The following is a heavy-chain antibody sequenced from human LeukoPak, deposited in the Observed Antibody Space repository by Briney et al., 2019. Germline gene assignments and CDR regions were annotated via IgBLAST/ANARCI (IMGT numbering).Heavy chain of an antibody. CDR2: INTNTXXP. J-gene: IGHJ3*02. CDR1: GYTFTSYA. V-gene: IGHV7-4-1*02. CDR3: AGXXXXGYXXGGSCXEXXFDI. Sequence: ASVKVSCKASGYTFTSYAMNWVRQAPGQGLEWMGWINTNTXXPTYAQGFTGRFVFSLDTSVSTAYLQISSLKAEDTAVYYCAGXXXXGYXXGGSCXEXXFDIWGQGTMVTVSS. D-gene: IGHD2-15*01.